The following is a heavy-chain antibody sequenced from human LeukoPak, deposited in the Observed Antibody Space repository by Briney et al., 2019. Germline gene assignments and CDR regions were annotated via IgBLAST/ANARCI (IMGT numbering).Heavy chain of an antibody. J-gene: IGHJ4*02. Sequence: SETLSLTSTVSGGSISSFCWSWIRQPAGKGLEWIGRIYTSGNTNYNPSLKSRVTMSVDTSKNQFSLKLSSVTAADTAVYYCAREVVVAATYDYWGQGTLVTVSS. CDR1: GGSISSFC. D-gene: IGHD2-15*01. CDR3: AREVVVAATYDY. V-gene: IGHV4-4*07. CDR2: IYTSGNT.